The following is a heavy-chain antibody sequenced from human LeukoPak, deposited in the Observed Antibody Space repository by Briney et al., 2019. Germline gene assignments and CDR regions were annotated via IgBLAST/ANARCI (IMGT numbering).Heavy chain of an antibody. J-gene: IGHJ1*01. CDR2: IYYSGST. CDR3: ATQDLSIAMLGH. V-gene: IGHV4-39*01. CDR1: GGSISSSSYY. D-gene: IGHD3-22*01. Sequence: SETLSLTCTVSGGSISSSSYYWVWVRQPPGKGLEWIGSIYYSGSTYYKPSLKSRVTTSVDTSRNQFSLKLSSVTAADTAVYYCATQDLSIAMLGHWGQGTLITVSS.